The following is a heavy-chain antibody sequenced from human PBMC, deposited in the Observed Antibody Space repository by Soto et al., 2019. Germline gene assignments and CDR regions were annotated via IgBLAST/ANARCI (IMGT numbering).Heavy chain of an antibody. J-gene: IGHJ6*02. D-gene: IGHD6-6*01. Sequence: QVQLVQSGAEVKKPGSSVKVSCKASGVTFSSYAISWVRQAPGQGLEWMGGIIPIFGTANYAQKFQGRVTITADESTSTAYMELSSLRSEDTAVYYCARRSSSGGYYYYGMDVWGQGTTVTVSS. CDR2: IIPIFGTA. CDR1: GVTFSSYA. CDR3: ARRSSSGGYYYYGMDV. V-gene: IGHV1-69*01.